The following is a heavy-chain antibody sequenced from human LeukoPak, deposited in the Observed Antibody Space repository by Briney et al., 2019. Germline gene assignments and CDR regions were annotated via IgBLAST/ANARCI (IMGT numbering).Heavy chain of an antibody. CDR1: GFTFSSYA. CDR2: ISGSGGST. J-gene: IGHJ4*02. CDR3: AKVFSPPDYDFWSGYYTRFPQPASLLDY. D-gene: IGHD3-3*01. V-gene: IGHV3-23*01. Sequence: TGGSLRLSCAASGFTFSSYAMSWVRQAPGKGLEWVSAISGSGGSTYYADSVKGRFTISRDNSKNTLYLQMNSLRAEDTAVYYCAKVFSPPDYDFWSGYYTRFPQPASLLDYWGQGTLVTVSS.